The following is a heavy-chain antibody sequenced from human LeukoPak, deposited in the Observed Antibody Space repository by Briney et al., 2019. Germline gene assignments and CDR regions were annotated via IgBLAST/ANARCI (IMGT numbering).Heavy chain of an antibody. D-gene: IGHD3-22*01. J-gene: IGHJ5*02. CDR2: ISAYNGNT. CDR1: GYTFTSYG. V-gene: IGHV1-18*01. Sequence: GASVKVSCTASGYTFTSYGISWVRQAPGQGLEWMGWISAYNGNTNYAQKLQGRVTMTTDTSTSTAYMELRSLRSDDTAVYYCARVLSYYDRSGLTYKWFDPWGQGTLVTVSS. CDR3: ARVLSYYDRSGLTYKWFDP.